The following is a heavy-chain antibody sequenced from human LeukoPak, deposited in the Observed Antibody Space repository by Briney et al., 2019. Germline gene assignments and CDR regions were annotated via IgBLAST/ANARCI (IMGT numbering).Heavy chain of an antibody. D-gene: IGHD2-2*01. V-gene: IGHV3-23*01. Sequence: PGGSLRLSCVASGFDFKSHDMIWVRQAPGKGLEWVSDIGGRRDTTVNYADSVKGRFTISRDTSKNTVYLQMTSLRVEDTAIYYCAREAQYCSSTGCQFDYWGQGTQVTVSS. J-gene: IGHJ4*02. CDR1: GFDFKSHD. CDR3: AREAQYCSSTGCQFDY. CDR2: IGGRRDTTV.